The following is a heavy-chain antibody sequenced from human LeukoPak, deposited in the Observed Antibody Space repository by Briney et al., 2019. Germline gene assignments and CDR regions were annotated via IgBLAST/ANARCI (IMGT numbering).Heavy chain of an antibody. V-gene: IGHV4-39*01. CDR1: GVSITSSAYY. J-gene: IGHJ4*02. Sequence: PSETLSLTCTVSGVSITSSAYYWGWIRQPPGKGLEWIGNIYYSGNTYYNPSLKSRVTISIDTSKNQFSLRLTSVTAADTAVFYCARNDRGRPADYWGQGTLVTVSS. CDR2: IYYSGNT. CDR3: ARNDRGRPADY. D-gene: IGHD1-26*01.